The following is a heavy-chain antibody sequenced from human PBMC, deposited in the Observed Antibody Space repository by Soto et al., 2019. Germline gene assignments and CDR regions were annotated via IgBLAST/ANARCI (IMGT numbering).Heavy chain of an antibody. Sequence: QVQLVQSGAEVRKPGSSVRVSCKASGGSFNRHTISWVRQAPGQGLEWMGGIIPIFGTANHAQKFQGRVTITADESTSKVYMEMSSLRSDDTAIYYCARGWGYDSTYYYYAYWGQGTLVIVSS. CDR3: ARGWGYDSTYYYYAY. V-gene: IGHV1-69*01. CDR2: IIPIFGTA. D-gene: IGHD3-16*01. J-gene: IGHJ4*02. CDR1: GGSFNRHT.